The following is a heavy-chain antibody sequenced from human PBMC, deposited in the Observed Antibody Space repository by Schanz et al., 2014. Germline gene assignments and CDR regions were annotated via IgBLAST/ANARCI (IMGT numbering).Heavy chain of an antibody. D-gene: IGHD4-17*01. CDR1: GFTFSSYG. V-gene: IGHV3-30*03. CDR3: ARDAVTSVLTPGFYY. J-gene: IGHJ4*02. CDR2: ISYDGNNE. Sequence: PGGSLRLSCAASGFTFSSYGMHWVRQAPGKGLEWVAVISYDGNNEDYADSVKGRFSISRDNAKKSLYLRMNSLRAEDTAVYYCARDAVTSVLTPGFYYWGQGTLVTVSS.